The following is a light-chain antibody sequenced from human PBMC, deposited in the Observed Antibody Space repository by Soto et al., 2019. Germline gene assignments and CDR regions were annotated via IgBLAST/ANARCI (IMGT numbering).Light chain of an antibody. CDR1: QTISSW. V-gene: IGKV1-5*03. Sequence: DIQMTQSPSTLSGSVGDRVTITCRASQTISSWLAWYQQKPGKAPKLLIYKASTLKSVVPSRFSGSGSGTEFTLTISSLQPDEFATYYRQQYNSYSEAFGQGTKVDSK. J-gene: IGKJ1*01. CDR3: QQYNSYSEA. CDR2: KAS.